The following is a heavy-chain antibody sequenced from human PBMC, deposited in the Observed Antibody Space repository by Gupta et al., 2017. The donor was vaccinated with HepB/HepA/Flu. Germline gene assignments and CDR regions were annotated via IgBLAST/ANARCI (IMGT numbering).Heavy chain of an antibody. J-gene: IGHJ5*02. D-gene: IGHD2-2*02. CDR3: ARARGDCSSTSCYTGWFDP. CDR1: GGTFSSYA. Sequence: QVQLVQSGAEVKKPGSSVKVSCKASGGTFSSYAISWVRQAPGQGLEWMGGIIPIFGTANYAQKFEGRVTITADESTSTAYMELSSLRSEDTAVYYCARARGDCSSTSCYTGWFDPWGQGTLVTVSS. V-gene: IGHV1-69*01. CDR2: IIPIFGTA.